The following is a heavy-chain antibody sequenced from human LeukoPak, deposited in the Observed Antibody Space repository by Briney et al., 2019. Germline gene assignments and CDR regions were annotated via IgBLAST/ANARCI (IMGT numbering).Heavy chain of an antibody. D-gene: IGHD3-22*01. J-gene: IGHJ4*02. V-gene: IGHV3-30-3*01. CDR2: ISYDGSNK. Sequence: GRSLRLSCAASGFTFSSYAMHWVRQAPGKGLEWVAVISYDGSNKYYADSEKGRFTISRDNSKNTLYLQMNRLRAEDTAVYYCARNYYDSSGYYYSLGYWGQGTLVTVSS. CDR3: ARNYYDSSGYYYSLGY. CDR1: GFTFSSYA.